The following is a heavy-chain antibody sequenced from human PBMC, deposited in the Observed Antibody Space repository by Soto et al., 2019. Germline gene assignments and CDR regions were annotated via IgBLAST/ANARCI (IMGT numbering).Heavy chain of an antibody. CDR1: GGSISSGGYY. D-gene: IGHD2-21*01. J-gene: IGHJ6*02. CDR2: IYYSGTT. CDR3: AASGVACGGFNYYVMDG. V-gene: IGHV4-31*03. Sequence: SETLSLTCTVSGGSISSGGYYWYWIRQHPGKGLEWIGYIYYSGTTYYNPSLKSRVTISVDTSKNQFSLKLSSVTAADTAVYYCAASGVACGGFNYYVMDGWGQGTKVTVSS.